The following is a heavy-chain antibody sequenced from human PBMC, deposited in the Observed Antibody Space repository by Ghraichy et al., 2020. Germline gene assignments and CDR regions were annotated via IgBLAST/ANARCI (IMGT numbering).Heavy chain of an antibody. D-gene: IGHD3-22*01. CDR3: AGGFAYYDSSGPFDY. Sequence: RGSLRLSCAASGFAFSSYAMHWVRQAPGKGLEWVAVISYDGSNKYYADSVKGRFTISRDNSKNTLYLQMNSLRAEDTAVYYCAGGFAYYDSSGPFDYWGQGTLVTVSS. CDR1: GFAFSSYA. J-gene: IGHJ4*02. V-gene: IGHV3-30*04. CDR2: ISYDGSNK.